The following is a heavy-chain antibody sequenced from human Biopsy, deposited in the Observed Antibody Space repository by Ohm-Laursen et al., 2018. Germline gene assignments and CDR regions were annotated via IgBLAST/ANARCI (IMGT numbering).Heavy chain of an antibody. J-gene: IGHJ6*02. CDR1: GFTFNAYW. D-gene: IGHD2-15*01. CDR3: VSFLKDLNMAV. Sequence: SLRLFCAASGFTFNAYWMYWVRQVPGKGLVWVSHIKSVGSWTNYADSVKGRFTISRDNAKNTLYLQMNSLRAEDTAVYYCVSFLKDLNMAVWGQGTTVTVSS. V-gene: IGHV3-74*01. CDR2: IKSVGSWT.